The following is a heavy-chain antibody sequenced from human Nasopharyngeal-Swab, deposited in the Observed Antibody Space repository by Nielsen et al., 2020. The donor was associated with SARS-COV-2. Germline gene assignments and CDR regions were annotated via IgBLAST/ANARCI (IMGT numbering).Heavy chain of an antibody. J-gene: IGHJ6*02. CDR1: GGSFSSYY. CDR3: ARGYYDFWSGYYEYYYGMDV. CDR2: IYYSGST. V-gene: IGHV4-59*01. Sequence: SETLSLTCAVYGGSFSSYYWSWIRQPPGKGLEWIGYIYYSGSTNYNPSLKSRVTISVDTSKNQFSLKLSSVTAADTAVYYCARGYYDFWSGYYEYYYGMDVWGQGTTVTVSS. D-gene: IGHD3-3*01.